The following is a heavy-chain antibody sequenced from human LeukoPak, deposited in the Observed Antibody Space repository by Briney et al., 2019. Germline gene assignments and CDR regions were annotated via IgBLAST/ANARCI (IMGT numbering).Heavy chain of an antibody. J-gene: IGHJ5*02. V-gene: IGHV1-69*16. D-gene: IGHD5-24*01. CDR3: ARDKGGERWLQLPWFDP. CDR2: IIPILGIA. Sequence: SVKVSCXASGGTFSSYTISWVRQAPGQGLEWMGRIIPILGIANCAQKFQGRVTITTDESTSTAYMELSSLRSEDTAVYYCARDKGGERWLQLPWFDPWGQGTLVTVSS. CDR1: GGTFSSYT.